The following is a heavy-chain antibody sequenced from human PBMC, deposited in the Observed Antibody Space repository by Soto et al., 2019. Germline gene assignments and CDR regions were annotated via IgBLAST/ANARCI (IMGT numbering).Heavy chain of an antibody. Sequence: QVQLVESGGGVVQPGRSLRLSCAASGFTFSSYGMHWVRQAPGKGLEWVAVISYDGSNKYYADSVKGRFTISRDNSKNTLYLQIKSLRAEDTAVYYCAKDVVVGATPGLGDYYYYYGMDVWGQGTTVTVSS. V-gene: IGHV3-30*18. D-gene: IGHD1-26*01. CDR2: ISYDGSNK. CDR1: GFTFSSYG. J-gene: IGHJ6*02. CDR3: AKDVVVGATPGLGDYYYYYGMDV.